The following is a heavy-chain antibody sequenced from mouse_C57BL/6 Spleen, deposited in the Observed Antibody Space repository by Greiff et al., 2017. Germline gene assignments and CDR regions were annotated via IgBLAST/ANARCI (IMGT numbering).Heavy chain of an antibody. CDR1: GYAFSSYW. J-gene: IGHJ1*03. Sequence: LVESGAELVKPGASVKISCKASGYAFSSYWMNWVKQRPGKGLEWIGQIYPGDGDTNYNGKFKGKATLTADKSSSTAYMQLSSLTSEDSAVYFCAKIYYYGTWYFDVWGTGTTVTVSS. D-gene: IGHD1-1*01. V-gene: IGHV1-80*01. CDR3: AKIYYYGTWYFDV. CDR2: IYPGDGDT.